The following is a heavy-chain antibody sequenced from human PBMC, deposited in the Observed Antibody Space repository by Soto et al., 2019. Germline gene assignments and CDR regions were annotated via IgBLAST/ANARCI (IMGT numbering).Heavy chain of an antibody. J-gene: IGHJ4*02. Sequence: QLQLQESGPGLVKPSETLSLTCTVSGGSINSSNHYWGWIRQPPGKGLEWIGSMYDSGSTHYNPSLKSRVTISVDTSKNQFSLKLSSVTAADTAVYYCAGLGYCSGGSCDYWGQGTLVTVSS. CDR2: MYDSGST. CDR1: GGSINSSNHY. D-gene: IGHD2-15*01. V-gene: IGHV4-39*01. CDR3: AGLGYCSGGSCDY.